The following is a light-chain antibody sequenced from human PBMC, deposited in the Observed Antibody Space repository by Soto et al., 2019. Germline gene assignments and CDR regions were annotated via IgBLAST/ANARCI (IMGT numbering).Light chain of an antibody. CDR2: EIS. CDR3: QSYDSRLSVVV. Sequence: QSVLTQPPSVSGAPGQRVTISCTGSSSNIGAGYGVHWYQQLPGTAPKLLIYEISNRPSGVPDRFSGSKSGTSASLAITGLQAEDEADYYCQSYDSRLSVVVFGGGTKLTVL. V-gene: IGLV1-40*01. CDR1: SSNIGAGYG. J-gene: IGLJ2*01.